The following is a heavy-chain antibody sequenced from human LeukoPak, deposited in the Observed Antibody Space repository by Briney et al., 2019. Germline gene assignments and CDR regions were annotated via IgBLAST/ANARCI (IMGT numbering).Heavy chain of an antibody. CDR3: AREHIVVVTGYPGNDALDI. D-gene: IGHD2-21*02. CDR2: ISAYNGNT. J-gene: IGHJ3*02. Sequence: ASVKVSCKASGYTFTSYGISWVRQAPGQGLEWMGWISAYNGNTNYAQKLQGRVTMTTDTSTSTAYMELRSLRSDDTAVYYCAREHIVVVTGYPGNDALDIWGQGTMVTVSS. V-gene: IGHV1-18*01. CDR1: GYTFTSYG.